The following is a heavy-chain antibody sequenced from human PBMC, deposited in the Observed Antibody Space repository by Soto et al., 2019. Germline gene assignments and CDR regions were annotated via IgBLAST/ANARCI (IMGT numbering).Heavy chain of an antibody. CDR1: GGTFSSYA. D-gene: IGHD3-3*01. CDR3: ARSGKIFGVVPGALYGMDV. V-gene: IGHV1-69*13. CDR2: ITPIFGTA. Sequence: SVKVSCKASGGTFSSYAISWVRQAPGQGLEWMGGITPIFGTANYAQKFQGRVTITADESTSTAYMELSSLRSEDTAVYYCARSGKIFGVVPGALYGMDVWGQGTTVTVSS. J-gene: IGHJ6*02.